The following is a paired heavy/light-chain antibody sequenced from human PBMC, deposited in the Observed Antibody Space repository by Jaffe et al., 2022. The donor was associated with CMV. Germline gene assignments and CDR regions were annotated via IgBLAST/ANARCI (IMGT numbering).Light chain of an antibody. Sequence: DIQMTQSPSSLSASVGDRVTITCRASQSISVYLNWYQQKPGKAPNLLIYSASNLQSGVPSRFSGSGSGTDFTLTISSLQPEDSATYFCQQSYDPPPTFGQGTKVEIK. CDR3: QQSYDPPPT. J-gene: IGKJ1*01. CDR1: QSISVY. CDR2: SAS. V-gene: IGKV1-39*01.
Heavy chain of an antibody. CDR1: GYIFTGYS. CDR2: LNPNSGDA. CDR3: ARADYYSHSDLNWFDP. Sequence: QVQLVQSGAEVKKPGASLKVSCKTSGYIFTGYSIHWVRQAPGQGLEYMGWLNPNSGDANYAQGFQGRVTMTRDTSISTAYMELSSLRSDDTAVYYCARADYYSHSDLNWFDPWGQGTLVTVSS. D-gene: IGHD3-10*01. V-gene: IGHV1-2*02. J-gene: IGHJ5*02.